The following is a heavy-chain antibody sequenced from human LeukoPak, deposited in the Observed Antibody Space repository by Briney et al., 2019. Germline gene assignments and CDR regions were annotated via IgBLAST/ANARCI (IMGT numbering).Heavy chain of an antibody. CDR1: GGSFSGYY. Sequence: SETLSLTCAVYGGSFSGYYWSWIRQPPGKGLEWIGEINHSGSTNYNPSLKSRVTISVDTSKNQFSLKLSSVTAADTAVYYCARTGLLFRKYFDYWGQGTLVTVSS. D-gene: IGHD2-21*02. J-gene: IGHJ4*02. V-gene: IGHV4-34*01. CDR3: ARTGLLFRKYFDY. CDR2: INHSGST.